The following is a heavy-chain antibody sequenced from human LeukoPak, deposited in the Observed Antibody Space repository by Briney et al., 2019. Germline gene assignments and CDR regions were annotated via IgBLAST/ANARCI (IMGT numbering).Heavy chain of an antibody. D-gene: IGHD5-18*01. CDR3: ARQLGYSYGSDY. CDR2: IYYSGST. V-gene: IGHV4-59*08. CDR1: GGSISSYY. J-gene: IGHJ4*02. Sequence: KPSETLSLTCTVSGGSISSYYWSWIRQPPGKGLEWIGYIYYSGSTNYNPSLKSRVTISVDTSKNQSSLKLSSVTAADTAVYYCARQLGYSYGSDYWGQGTLVTVSS.